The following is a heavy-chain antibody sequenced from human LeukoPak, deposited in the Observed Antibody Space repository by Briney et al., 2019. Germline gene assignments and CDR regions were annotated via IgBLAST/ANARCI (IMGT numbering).Heavy chain of an antibody. CDR3: ARYYYDSNGYNIYYFDY. Sequence: GGSLRLSCAASGFTFSTYAMNWVRQAPGKGLEWVSPITSSSNYIYYADSVKGRFTISRDNAKNSLYLQMNSLRAEDTAVYYCARYYYDSNGYNIYYFDYWGQGTLVTVSS. J-gene: IGHJ4*02. V-gene: IGHV3-21*01. D-gene: IGHD3-22*01. CDR2: ITSSSNYI. CDR1: GFTFSTYA.